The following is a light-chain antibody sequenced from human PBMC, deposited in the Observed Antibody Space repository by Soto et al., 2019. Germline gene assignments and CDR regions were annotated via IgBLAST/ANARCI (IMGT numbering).Light chain of an antibody. CDR3: SSYTSTSSYV. CDR2: EVS. V-gene: IGLV2-14*01. J-gene: IGLJ1*01. Sequence: QSVLTQPASVSGSPGQSMTISCTGTSSDIGDYNYVSWYQQHPGKAPKLMIYEVSNRPSGISNRFSGSKSGNTASLTISGLQADDEADYYCSSYTSTSSYVFGTGTKATVL. CDR1: SSDIGDYNY.